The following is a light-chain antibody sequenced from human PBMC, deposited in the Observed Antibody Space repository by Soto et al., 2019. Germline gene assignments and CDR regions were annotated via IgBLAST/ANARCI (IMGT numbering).Light chain of an antibody. CDR1: SSDVGGYNY. V-gene: IGLV2-14*01. Sequence: QSALTQPASVSGSPGQSITISCTGTSSDVGGYNYVSWHQQHPGKAPKLMIYEVSERPSGVSNRFSASKSGNTASLTISGLQPEDEADYYCCSYAGSSFVVFGGGTKVTVL. J-gene: IGLJ2*01. CDR2: EVS. CDR3: CSYAGSSFVV.